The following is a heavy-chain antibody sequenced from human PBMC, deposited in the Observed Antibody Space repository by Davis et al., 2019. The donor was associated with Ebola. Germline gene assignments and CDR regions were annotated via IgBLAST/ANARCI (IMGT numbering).Heavy chain of an antibody. CDR3: ARLLSVGATTEDFDY. CDR2: IIPIFGTA. V-gene: IGHV1-69*13. J-gene: IGHJ4*02. D-gene: IGHD1-26*01. CDR1: GGTFSSYA. Sequence: SVKVSCKASGGTFSSYAISWVRQAPGQGLEWMGGIIPIFGTANYAQKFQGRVTITADESTSTAYMELSSLRSEDTAVYYCARLLSVGATTEDFDYWGQGTLVTVSS.